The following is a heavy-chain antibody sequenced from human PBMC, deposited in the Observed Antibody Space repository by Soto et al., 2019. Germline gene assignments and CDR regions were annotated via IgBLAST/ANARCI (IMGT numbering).Heavy chain of an antibody. D-gene: IGHD6-13*01. CDR3: TRDASRDSSARGWFDP. V-gene: IGHV3-21*01. Sequence: GGSQRLSCAASGFTFRSFTMNWVRQAPGKGLEWVSTISSNSAYIYYTDALRGRFTISRDNAKNSLHLQMNSLRAEDTAVYYCTRDASRDSSARGWFDPWGPGTLVTVSS. J-gene: IGHJ5*02. CDR2: ISSNSAYI. CDR1: GFTFRSFT.